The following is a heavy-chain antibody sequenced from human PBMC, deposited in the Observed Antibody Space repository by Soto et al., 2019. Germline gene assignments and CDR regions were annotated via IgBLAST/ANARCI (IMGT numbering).Heavy chain of an antibody. CDR1: GGSISSGGYS. J-gene: IGHJ4*02. CDR3: AGSDDSSGYYYFDY. CDR2: TYHSGST. V-gene: IGHV4-30-2*01. Sequence: PSETLSLTCAVSGGSISSGGYSWSWIRQPPGKGLEWIGYTYHSGSTYYNPSLKSRVTISVDRSKNQFSLKLSSVTAADTAVYYCAGSDDSSGYYYFDYWGQGTLVTVSS. D-gene: IGHD3-22*01.